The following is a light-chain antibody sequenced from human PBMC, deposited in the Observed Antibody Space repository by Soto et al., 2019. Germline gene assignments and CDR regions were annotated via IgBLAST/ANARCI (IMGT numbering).Light chain of an antibody. V-gene: IGLV2-14*01. Sequence: QSALTQPASVSGSPGQSITISCTGTSSDVGGYNYVSWYQQHPGKAPKLIISEVTNRPSGVSNRFSGSKSGNTASLTISGLQAEDDADFYCSSYTSSSTLLVFGTGTKLTV. CDR2: EVT. CDR1: SSDVGGYNY. CDR3: SSYTSSSTLLV. J-gene: IGLJ1*01.